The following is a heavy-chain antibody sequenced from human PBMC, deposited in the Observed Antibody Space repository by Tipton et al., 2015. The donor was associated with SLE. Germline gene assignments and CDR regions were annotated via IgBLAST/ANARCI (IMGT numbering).Heavy chain of an antibody. CDR1: GFTDTSNY. V-gene: IGHV3-53*05. Sequence: SLRLSCAASGFTDTSNYMTWVRQAPGKGLEWVSVIYSGGSTYYADSVKGRFTISRDNPKHTVYLQMNRLRDEDTAVYYCARDSRGNYNNHNGLDVWGQGTTVTVSS. CDR3: ARDSRGNYNNHNGLDV. D-gene: IGHD1-26*01. CDR2: IYSGGST. J-gene: IGHJ6*02.